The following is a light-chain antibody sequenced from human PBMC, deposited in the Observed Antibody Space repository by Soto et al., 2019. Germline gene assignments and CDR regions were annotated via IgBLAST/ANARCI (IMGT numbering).Light chain of an antibody. Sequence: DIVVTQSPLSLPVTPGEPASISCRSSQSLLHSNGYTYLDWFLQKPGQSPQLLIYMGSNRAPGVPYRFSGSGAGKDSTLKISRVEAEDVGVYYCRQTLQGRTFGGGTKLQI. CDR2: MGS. J-gene: IGKJ4*01. V-gene: IGKV2-28*01. CDR3: RQTLQGRT. CDR1: QSLLHSNGYTY.